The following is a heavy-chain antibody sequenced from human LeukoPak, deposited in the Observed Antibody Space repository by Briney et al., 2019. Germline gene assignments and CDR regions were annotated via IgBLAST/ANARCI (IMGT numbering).Heavy chain of an antibody. J-gene: IGHJ6*02. CDR2: ISAYNGNT. D-gene: IGHD6-19*01. CDR1: GYTFTSYG. CDR3: ARDLLAVAPILYYYYYGMDV. Sequence: ASVKASCKASGYTFTSYGISWVRQAPGQGLEWMGWISAYNGNTNYAQKFQGRVTMTRDTSISTAYMELSRLRSDDTAVYYCARDLLAVAPILYYYYYGMDVWGQGTTVTVSS. V-gene: IGHV1-18*01.